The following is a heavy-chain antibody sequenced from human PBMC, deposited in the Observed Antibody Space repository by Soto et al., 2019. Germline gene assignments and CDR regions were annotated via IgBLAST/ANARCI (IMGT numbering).Heavy chain of an antibody. V-gene: IGHV3-23*01. Sequence: GGSLRLSCAAAGFTFRNYAMNWVRQAPGKGLELVSSISSNGGSAYYADSVKGRFTISRDNTKNTLYLQMNSLRADDTAVYYCARGYCSAVGCYVHYYYVLDGWAQGTTVTV. D-gene: IGHD2-15*01. CDR2: ISSNGGSA. J-gene: IGHJ6*02. CDR3: ARGYCSAVGCYVHYYYVLDG. CDR1: GFTFRNYA.